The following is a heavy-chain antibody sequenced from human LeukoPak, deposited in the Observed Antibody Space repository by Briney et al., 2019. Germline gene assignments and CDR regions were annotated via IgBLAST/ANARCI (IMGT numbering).Heavy chain of an antibody. V-gene: IGHV4-59*11. CDR2: IYYSGNT. Sequence: PSETLSLTCTVSGGSISSHYWSWIRQPPGKGLEWIGYIYYSGNTNYNSSLKSRVTISVDTSKKQFSLKLSSVTAADTAVYYCARGDDSSGWYAYDIWGQGTMVTVSS. D-gene: IGHD3-22*01. J-gene: IGHJ3*02. CDR1: GGSISSHY. CDR3: ARGDDSSGWYAYDI.